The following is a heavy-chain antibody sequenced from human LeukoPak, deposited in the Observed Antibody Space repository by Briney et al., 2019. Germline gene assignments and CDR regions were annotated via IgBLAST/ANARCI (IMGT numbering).Heavy chain of an antibody. CDR3: AKGPIQQWLQRRLDY. J-gene: IGHJ4*02. V-gene: IGHV3-23*01. CDR1: GFTFSSYA. D-gene: IGHD6-19*01. Sequence: GGSLRLSCAASGFTFSSYAMSWVRQAPGKGLEWVSAISGSGGSTHYADSVKGRFTISRDNSNNTLYLQMNSLRAEDTAIYYCAKGPIQQWLQRRLDYWGQGTLVTVSS. CDR2: ISGSGGST.